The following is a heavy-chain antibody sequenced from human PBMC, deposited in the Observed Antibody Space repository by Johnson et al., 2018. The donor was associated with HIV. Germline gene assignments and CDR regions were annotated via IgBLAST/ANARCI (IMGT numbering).Heavy chain of an antibody. V-gene: IGHV3-30*04. J-gene: IGHJ3*02. CDR2: ISYDGSNK. Sequence: QVQLVESGGGVVQPGRSLRLSCAASGFTFSSYAMHWVRQAPGTGLEWVAVISYDGSNKYYADSVKGRFTISRDNYKNTLYLQMNSLRAEDTAVYYCAREGGDCSSTSCYQDAFDIWGQGTMVTVSS. CDR3: AREGGDCSSTSCYQDAFDI. CDR1: GFTFSSYA. D-gene: IGHD2-2*01.